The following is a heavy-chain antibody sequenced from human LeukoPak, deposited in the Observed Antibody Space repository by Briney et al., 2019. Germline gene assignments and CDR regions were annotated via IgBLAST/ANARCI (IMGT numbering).Heavy chain of an antibody. CDR1: GGSISSGSYY. CDR3: ARHRGGSYPFYYYYMDV. D-gene: IGHD1-26*01. CDR2: IYTSGST. Sequence: SQTLSLTCTVSGGSISSGSYYWSWIRQPAGKGLEWIGRIYTSGSTNYNPSLKSRVTISVDTSKNQFSLNLNSVTAADTAVYYCARHRGGSYPFYYYYMDVWGKGTTVTVSS. V-gene: IGHV4-61*02. J-gene: IGHJ6*03.